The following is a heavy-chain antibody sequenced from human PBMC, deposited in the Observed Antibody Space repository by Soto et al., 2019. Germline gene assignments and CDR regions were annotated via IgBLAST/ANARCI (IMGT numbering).Heavy chain of an antibody. CDR1: GFTFSSYA. Sequence: PGGSLRLSCAASGFTFSSYAMHWVRQAPGKGLEWVAVISYDGSNKYYADSVKGRFTISRDNSKNTLYLQMNSLRAEDTAVYYCARESMIVAHTYGMDVWGQGTTVTVSS. V-gene: IGHV3-30-3*01. CDR2: ISYDGSNK. J-gene: IGHJ6*02. CDR3: ARESMIVAHTYGMDV. D-gene: IGHD3-22*01.